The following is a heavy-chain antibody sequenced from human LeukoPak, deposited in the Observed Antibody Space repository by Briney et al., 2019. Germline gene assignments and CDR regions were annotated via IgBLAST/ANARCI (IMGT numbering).Heavy chain of an antibody. J-gene: IGHJ6*03. CDR1: GYTFTSYY. Sequence: ASVKVSCKASGYTFTSYYMHWVRQAPGQGLEWMGIINPSGGSTSYAQKFQGRVTMTRDMSTSTVYMELSSLRSEDTAVYYCARTYCSGGSCYGKDYYYYYMDVWGKGTTVTVSS. V-gene: IGHV1-46*01. D-gene: IGHD2-15*01. CDR3: ARTYCSGGSCYGKDYYYYYMDV. CDR2: INPSGGST.